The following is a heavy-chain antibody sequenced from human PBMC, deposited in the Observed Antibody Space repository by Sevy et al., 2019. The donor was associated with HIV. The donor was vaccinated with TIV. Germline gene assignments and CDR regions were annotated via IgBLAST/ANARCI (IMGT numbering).Heavy chain of an antibody. CDR1: GFTFSSYS. CDR3: ARASAAADGYYYYYMDV. J-gene: IGHJ6*03. V-gene: IGHV3-21*01. D-gene: IGHD6-13*01. Sequence: GGSLRLSCAASGFTFSSYSMNWVRQAPGKGLEWVSSISSSSSYIYYANSVKGRFTISRDNAKNSLYLQMNSLRAEDTAVDYCARASAAADGYYYYYMDVWGKGTTVTVSS. CDR2: ISSSSSYI.